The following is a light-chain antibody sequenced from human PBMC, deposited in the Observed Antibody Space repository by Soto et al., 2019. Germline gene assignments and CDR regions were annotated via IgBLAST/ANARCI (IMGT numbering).Light chain of an antibody. CDR1: QSVSNN. CDR2: GAS. V-gene: IGKV3-15*01. J-gene: IGKJ1*01. Sequence: DIVMTQSPATMSVSPGERATLSCGASQSVSNNLAWYQQKPGQAPRLLIYGASTRATGIPARFSGSGSGTEFTLTISSLQPDDFATYYCQQYNSYWWTFGQGTKVDIK. CDR3: QQYNSYWWT.